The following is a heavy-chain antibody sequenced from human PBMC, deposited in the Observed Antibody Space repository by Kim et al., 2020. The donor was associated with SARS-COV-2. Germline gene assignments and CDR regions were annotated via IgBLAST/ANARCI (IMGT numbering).Heavy chain of an antibody. V-gene: IGHV3-33*03. CDR3: AKDRCSGGSCYLFDY. Sequence: VESVKGRFTIFRDNSKNTVYLEMNSLRAEDTAVYYCAKDRCSGGSCYLFDYWGQGTLVTVSS. D-gene: IGHD2-15*01. J-gene: IGHJ4*02.